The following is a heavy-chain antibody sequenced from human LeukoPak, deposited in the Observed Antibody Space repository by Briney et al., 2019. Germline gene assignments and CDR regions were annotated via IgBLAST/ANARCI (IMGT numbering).Heavy chain of an antibody. D-gene: IGHD2-8*01. CDR2: IYYRSKWYN. CDR3: ARQMGCFDY. CDR1: GDSFSSNTAA. Sequence: SQTLSLTCAISGDSFSSNTAAWNWIRQSPSRGLEWLGRIYYRSKWYNDYAESVKSRITINPDTSKNQFSLQLKSVNPEDTAVYYCARQMGCFDYWGQGSQVTVSS. J-gene: IGHJ4*02. V-gene: IGHV6-1*01.